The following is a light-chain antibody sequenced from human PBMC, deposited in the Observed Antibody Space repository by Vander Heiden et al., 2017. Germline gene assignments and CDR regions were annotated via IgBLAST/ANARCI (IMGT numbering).Light chain of an antibody. Sequence: SYELTQPPSVSVALGQTARTTCGGNNIGNKAVYWYQQKAGQAPVLVIYRNTNRPSGIPERLSGSNSGNKATLTISKAEVGDEADYHCQVWDNDTAVFGGGTKLTVL. CDR2: RNT. CDR1: NIGNKA. J-gene: IGLJ3*02. V-gene: IGLV3-9*01. CDR3: QVWDNDTAV.